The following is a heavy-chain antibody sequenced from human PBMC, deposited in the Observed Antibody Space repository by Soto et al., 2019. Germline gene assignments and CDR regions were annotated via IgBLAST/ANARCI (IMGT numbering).Heavy chain of an antibody. Sequence: GGCLRLSCAASVFTFSTYAMIWVRQAPGKGLEWVSAISGSGCSTYYLDSVKGRFTISRDNSKNTLSLQMNSLTAEDTAVYFCAKRRGTGGHFDYWGQGALVTVSS. D-gene: IGHD2-8*02. J-gene: IGHJ4*02. CDR1: VFTFSTYA. V-gene: IGHV3-23*01. CDR3: AKRRGTGGHFDY. CDR2: ISGSGCST.